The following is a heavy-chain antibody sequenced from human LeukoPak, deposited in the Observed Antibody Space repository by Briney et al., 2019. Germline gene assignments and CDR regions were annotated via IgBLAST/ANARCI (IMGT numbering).Heavy chain of an antibody. J-gene: IGHJ4*02. D-gene: IGHD2-15*01. CDR3: ARDPGYCSGGSCYALDY. Sequence: ASVSVSCKASGYTFTSYYIHWVGQAPGQGLEWMGLINPSRGSTSYAKKFQGRVTMTRDMSTSTVYIELSILRFEDTALYYCARDPGYCSGGSCYALDYWGQGTLVTVSS. CDR1: GYTFTSYY. V-gene: IGHV1-46*01. CDR2: INPSRGST.